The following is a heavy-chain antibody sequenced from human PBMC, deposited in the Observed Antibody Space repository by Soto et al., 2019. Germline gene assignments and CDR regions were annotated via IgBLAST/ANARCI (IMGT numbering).Heavy chain of an antibody. D-gene: IGHD4-17*01. V-gene: IGHV1-18*01. CDR3: ARHYPIEYGEGYYYYGMDV. CDR2: ISAYNGNT. Sequence: ASVKVSCKASGYTFTSYGISWVRQAPGQGLEWMGWISAYNGNTNYAQKLQGRVTMTTDTSTSTAYMELRSLGSDDTAVYDCARHYPIEYGEGYYYYGMDVWGQGTTVTV. J-gene: IGHJ6*02. CDR1: GYTFTSYG.